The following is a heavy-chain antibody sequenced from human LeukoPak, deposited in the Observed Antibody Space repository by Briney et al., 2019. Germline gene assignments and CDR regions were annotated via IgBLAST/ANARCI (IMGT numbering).Heavy chain of an antibody. J-gene: IGHJ4*02. V-gene: IGHV5-51*01. D-gene: IGHD3-22*01. CDR3: ARRANYYDSSGYYYDY. CDR1: GYRFTNYW. CDR2: INPGDSDT. Sequence: PGESLKISCKGSGYRFTNYWIGWVRQMPGKGLEWMGIINPGDSDTRYSPSFQGQVTISADKSISTAYLQWSSLKASDTAMYYCARRANYYDSSGYYYDYWGQGTLVTVSS.